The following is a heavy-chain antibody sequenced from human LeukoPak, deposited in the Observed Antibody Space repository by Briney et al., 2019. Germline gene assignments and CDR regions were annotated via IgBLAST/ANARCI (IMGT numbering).Heavy chain of an antibody. J-gene: IGHJ4*02. CDR1: GHTFTGYY. CDR3: ARAGYSSGWYGSSFDY. V-gene: IGHV1-2*06. CDR2: INPNSGGT. Sequence: ASVKVSCKASGHTFTGYYMHWVRQAPGQGLEWMGRINPNSGGTNYAQKFQGRVTMTRDTSISTAYMELSKLRSDDTAVYYCARAGYSSGWYGSSFDYWGQGTLVTVSS. D-gene: IGHD6-19*01.